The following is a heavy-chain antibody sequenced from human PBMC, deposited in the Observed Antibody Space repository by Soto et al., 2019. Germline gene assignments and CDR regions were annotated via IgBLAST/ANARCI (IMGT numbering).Heavy chain of an antibody. Sequence: GTSVKLSCEASGYSFTNYGIHWVRQAPGQRLEWMGWINAYNGNTKYSQKFQGRVTFTRDTSARTVYMEMSSLRSEDAAVYFCARDLDDILTGPNFDPWGQGTLVTVSS. V-gene: IGHV1-3*01. CDR2: INAYNGNT. CDR1: GYSFTNYG. CDR3: ARDLDDILTGPNFDP. J-gene: IGHJ5*02. D-gene: IGHD3-9*01.